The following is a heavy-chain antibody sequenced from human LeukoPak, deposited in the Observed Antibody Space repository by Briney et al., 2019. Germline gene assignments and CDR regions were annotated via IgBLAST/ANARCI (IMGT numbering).Heavy chain of an antibody. CDR1: GGSISSSNW. V-gene: IGHV4-4*02. D-gene: IGHD6-19*01. CDR2: IYHGGST. Sequence: PSGTLSLTCAVSGGSISSSNWWSWVREPPGKGLEWIGEIYHGGSTNYNPSLKSRVTISVDKSKNQFSLKLSSVTAADTAVYYCAEYSSGPDAFDIWGQGTMVTVSS. J-gene: IGHJ3*02. CDR3: AEYSSGPDAFDI.